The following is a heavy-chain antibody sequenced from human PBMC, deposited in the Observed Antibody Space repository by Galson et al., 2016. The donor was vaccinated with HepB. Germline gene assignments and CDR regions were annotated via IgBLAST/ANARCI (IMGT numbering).Heavy chain of an antibody. CDR1: GFTFSSNW. V-gene: IGHV3-7*01. CDR3: ARDPMRFAFDL. J-gene: IGHJ3*01. Sequence: SLRLSCAASGFTFSSNWMGWVRQSPGKGLEWVGNINPDGSQTYYVDSVKGRFNISKDNAKNSLYLRMNSLRADDTAVYYCARDPMRFAFDLWGQGTMVTVSS. CDR2: INPDGSQT.